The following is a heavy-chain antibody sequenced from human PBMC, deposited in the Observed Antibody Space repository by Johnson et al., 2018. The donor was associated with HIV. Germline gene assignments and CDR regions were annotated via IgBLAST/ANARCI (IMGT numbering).Heavy chain of an antibody. D-gene: IGHD2-8*02. Sequence: QVQLVESGGGVVRPGGSLRLSCAASGFNFDDYGMSWVRQAPGKGLEWVAVISYDGSNKYYADSVKGRFTISRGNSKNTLYLQMNSRRAEDTAVYYCGRGGTAYWDRVSAFDIWGQGTMVTVSS. CDR2: ISYDGSNK. J-gene: IGHJ3*02. CDR1: GFNFDDYG. CDR3: GRGGTAYWDRVSAFDI. V-gene: IGHV3-30*03.